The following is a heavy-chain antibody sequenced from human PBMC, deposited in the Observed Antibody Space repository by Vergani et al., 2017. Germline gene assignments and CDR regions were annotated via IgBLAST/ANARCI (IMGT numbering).Heavy chain of an antibody. CDR3: ARWSGYDSYYYYYGMDV. J-gene: IGHJ6*02. CDR1: GGSFSGYY. V-gene: IGHV4-34*01. D-gene: IGHD5-12*01. CDR2: INHSGST. Sequence: QVQLQQWGAGLLKPSETLSLTCAVYGGSFSGYYWSWIRQPPGKGLEWIGEINHSGSTNYNPSLKSRVTISVDTSKNQFSLKLSSVTAADTAVYYCARWSGYDSYYYYYGMDVWGQGTTVTVSS.